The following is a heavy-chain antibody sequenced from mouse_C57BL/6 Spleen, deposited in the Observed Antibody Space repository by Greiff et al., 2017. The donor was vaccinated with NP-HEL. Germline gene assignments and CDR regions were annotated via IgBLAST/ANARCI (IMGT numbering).Heavy chain of an antibody. V-gene: IGHV1-39*01. D-gene: IGHD1-1*01. J-gene: IGHJ1*03. CDR3: AILYYGSSHWSFDF. CDR1: GYSFTDYN. Sequence: EVQLQQSGPELVKPGASVKISCKASGYSFTDYNMNWVKQSNGKSLEWIGVINPNYGTTSYNQKFKGKATLTADQSSSTAYMQLNILTAEDSAVYYCAILYYGSSHWSFDFWGTGTTVTVSS. CDR2: INPNYGTT.